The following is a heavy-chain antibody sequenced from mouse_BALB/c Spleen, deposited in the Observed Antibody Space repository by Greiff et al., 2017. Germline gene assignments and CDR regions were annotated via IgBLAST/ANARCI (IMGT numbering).Heavy chain of an antibody. D-gene: IGHD1-1*02. Sequence: VHLVESGPELVKPGALVKISCKASGYTFTSYWMHWVKQRPGQGLEWIGYINPSTGYTEYNQKFKDKATLTADKSSSTAYMQLSSLTSEDSAVYYCARSGGSPYAMDYWGQGTSVTVSS. CDR1: GYTFTSYW. J-gene: IGHJ4*01. V-gene: IGHV1S26*01. CDR3: ARSGGSPYAMDY. CDR2: INPSTGYT.